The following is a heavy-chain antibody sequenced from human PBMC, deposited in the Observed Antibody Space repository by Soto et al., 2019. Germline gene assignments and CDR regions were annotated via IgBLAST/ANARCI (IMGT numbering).Heavy chain of an antibody. CDR3: ARVTGYYYYGMDV. CDR2: IYHSGST. D-gene: IGHD1-20*01. CDR1: GGSISSGGYS. J-gene: IGHJ6*02. Sequence: QLQLQESGSGLVKPSQTLSLTCAVSGGSISSGGYSWSWIRQPPGKGLQWIGYIYHSGSTYFNPSLKSRVTISVDRSKNQFSLKLSSVTAADTAVYYCARVTGYYYYGMDVWGQGTTVTVSS. V-gene: IGHV4-30-2*01.